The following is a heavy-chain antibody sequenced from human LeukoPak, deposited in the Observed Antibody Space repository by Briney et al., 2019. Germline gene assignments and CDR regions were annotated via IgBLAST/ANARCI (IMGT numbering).Heavy chain of an antibody. CDR2: INSNSGGT. CDR3: AKIAQYCSGGSCSPDAFDI. J-gene: IGHJ3*02. V-gene: IGHV1-2*02. Sequence: GASVKVSCKASGYTFTGYYMHWVRQAPGQGLEWMGWINSNSGGTNYAQKFQGRVTMTRDTSISTAYMELSRLRSDDTAVYYCAKIAQYCSGGSCSPDAFDIWGQGTMVTVSS. D-gene: IGHD2-15*01. CDR1: GYTFTGYY.